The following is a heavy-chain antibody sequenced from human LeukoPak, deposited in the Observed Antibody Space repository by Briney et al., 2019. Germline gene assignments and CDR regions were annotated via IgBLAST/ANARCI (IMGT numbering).Heavy chain of an antibody. CDR1: GGTFSSYA. J-gene: IGHJ4*02. D-gene: IGHD6-13*01. CDR2: IIPIFGTA. Sequence: GASVNVSCKASGGTFSSYAISWVRQAPGQGLEWMGGIIPIFGTANYAQKFQGRVTITADESTSTAYMELSSLRSEDTAVYYCARGGSSSWYLDYWGQGTLVTVSS. CDR3: ARGGSSSWYLDY. V-gene: IGHV1-69*13.